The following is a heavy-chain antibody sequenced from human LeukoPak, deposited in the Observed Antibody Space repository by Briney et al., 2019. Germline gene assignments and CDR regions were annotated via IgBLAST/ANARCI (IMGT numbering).Heavy chain of an antibody. D-gene: IGHD3-10*01. CDR2: INHSGST. Sequence: GSLRLSCAASGFTFSNAWMSWVRQPPGKGLEWIGEINHSGSTNYNPSLKSRVTISVDTSKNQFSLKLSSVTAADTAVYYCARGSPAGSGRYYYYYYMDVWGKGTTVTVSS. J-gene: IGHJ6*03. CDR3: ARGSPAGSGRYYYYYYMDV. CDR1: GFTFSNAW. V-gene: IGHV4-34*01.